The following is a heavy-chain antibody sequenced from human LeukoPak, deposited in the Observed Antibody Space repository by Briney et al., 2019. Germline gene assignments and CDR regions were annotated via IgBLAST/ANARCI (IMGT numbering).Heavy chain of an antibody. J-gene: IGHJ3*01. CDR2: MYYSGST. CDR3: ASVLGGHALDV. V-gene: IGHV4-39*07. Sequence: EASETLSLTCTVSGGSMSSSSYYWGWIRQPPVKGLEWIGSMYYSGSTYYNPSLKSRVTISVDTSKNQFSLKLSSVTAADTAMYYCASVLGGHALDVWGQGTMVTVSS. CDR1: GGSMSSSSYY. D-gene: IGHD3-16*01.